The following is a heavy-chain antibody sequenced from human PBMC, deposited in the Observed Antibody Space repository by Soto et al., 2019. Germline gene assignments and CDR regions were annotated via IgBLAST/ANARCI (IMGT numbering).Heavy chain of an antibody. CDR1: GFTFSSYA. Sequence: GGSLRLSCAASGFTFSSYAMNWVRQAPGKGLEWVSVIGGSGGGGGPYYVDSVKGRFTISRDDSQNTLYLQMNSLRAEDTAVYYCVKDYGSGTYNNYYYYMDVWGKGTTVTVSS. CDR3: VKDYGSGTYNNYYYYMDV. D-gene: IGHD3-10*01. V-gene: IGHV3-23*02. J-gene: IGHJ6*03. CDR2: IGGSGGGGGP.